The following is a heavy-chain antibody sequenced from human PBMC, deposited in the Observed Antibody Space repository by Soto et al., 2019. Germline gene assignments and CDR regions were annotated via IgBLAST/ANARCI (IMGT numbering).Heavy chain of an antibody. Sequence: PSQTLSLTCAISGDSVSSNSAAWNWIRQSPSRGLEWLGRTYYRSKWYNDYAVSVKSRITINPDTSKNQFSLQLNSVTPEDTAVYYCARDEYSSGWATRSFYYYYGMDFWGQGTTVTVSS. CDR3: ARDEYSSGWATRSFYYYYGMDF. CDR2: TYYRSKWYN. CDR1: GDSVSSNSAA. D-gene: IGHD6-19*01. J-gene: IGHJ6*02. V-gene: IGHV6-1*01.